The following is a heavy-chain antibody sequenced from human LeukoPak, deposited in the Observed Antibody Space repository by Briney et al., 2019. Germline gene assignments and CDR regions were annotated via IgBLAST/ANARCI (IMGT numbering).Heavy chain of an antibody. CDR1: GFTFSSYS. Sequence: GGSLRLSCAASGFTFSSYSMNWVRQAPGKGLEWVSYISSSGSTIYYADSVKGRFTISRDNAKNSLYLQMNSLRAGDTAVYYCAGTAMVRGVIHYWGQGTLVTVSS. D-gene: IGHD3-10*01. V-gene: IGHV3-48*04. CDR2: ISSSGSTI. J-gene: IGHJ4*02. CDR3: AGTAMVRGVIHY.